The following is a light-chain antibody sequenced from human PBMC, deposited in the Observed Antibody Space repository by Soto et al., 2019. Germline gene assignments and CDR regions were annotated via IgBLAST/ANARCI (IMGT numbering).Light chain of an antibody. V-gene: IGLV1-47*02. Sequence: QSVLTQPPSASGTPGQGVTISCSGSSSNIGSNYVYWYQQLPGTAPKLLIYSNNQRPSGVPDRFSGSKSGTSASLAISGPRSEDEADYYCEAWDDSLSGPNYVFGTGTKVTVL. CDR3: EAWDDSLSGPNYV. CDR1: SSNIGSNY. J-gene: IGLJ1*01. CDR2: SNN.